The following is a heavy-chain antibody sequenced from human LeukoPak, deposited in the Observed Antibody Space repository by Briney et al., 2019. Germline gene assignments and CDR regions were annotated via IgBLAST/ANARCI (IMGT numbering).Heavy chain of an antibody. CDR2: ISWNSGSI. J-gene: IGHJ6*03. Sequence: GGSLRLSCAASGFTFDDYAMHWVRHAPGKGLEWVSGISWNSGSIGYADSVKGRFTISRDNAKNSLYLQMNSLRAEDTALYYCAKDKRIDYHYYYMDVWGKGTTVTVSS. V-gene: IGHV3-9*01. CDR3: AKDKRIDYHYYYMDV. CDR1: GFTFDDYA.